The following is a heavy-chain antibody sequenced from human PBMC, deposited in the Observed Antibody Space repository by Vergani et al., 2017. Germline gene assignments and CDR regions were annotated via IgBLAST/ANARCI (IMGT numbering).Heavy chain of an antibody. V-gene: IGHV3-66*02. J-gene: IGHJ3*02. Sequence: EVQLVESGGGLVQPGGSLRLSCAASGFTVSSNYMSWVRQAPGKGLEWVSVIYSGGSTYYADSVKGRFTISGDNSKNTLYLQMNSLRAEETAVYYCAIDSGIVVVPAAIRGDAFDIWGQGTMVTVSS. D-gene: IGHD2-2*02. CDR2: IYSGGST. CDR1: GFTVSSNY. CDR3: AIDSGIVVVPAAIRGDAFDI.